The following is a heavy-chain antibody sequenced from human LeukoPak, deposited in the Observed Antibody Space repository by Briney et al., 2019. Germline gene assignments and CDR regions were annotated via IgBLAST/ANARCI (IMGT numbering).Heavy chain of an antibody. CDR2: IYYSGST. CDR1: GGSISSSSYY. D-gene: IGHD3-10*01. CDR3: ARRLGPDFDY. V-gene: IGHV4-39*01. J-gene: IGHJ4*02. Sequence: SETLSLTCTVSGGSISSSSYYWGWIRQPPGKGLEWIGSIYYSGSTYYNPSLKSRVTISVDTSKNQFSLKLSSVTAADTAVYYCARRLGPDFDYWGQGTLVTVSS.